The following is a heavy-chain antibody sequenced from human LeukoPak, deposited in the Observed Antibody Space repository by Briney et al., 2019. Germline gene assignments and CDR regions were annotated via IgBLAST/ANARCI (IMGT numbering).Heavy chain of an antibody. J-gene: IGHJ4*02. V-gene: IGHV4-34*01. CDR3: ARAGDIVVVLAAIGPSYFDY. CDR1: GGSFSGYY. Sequence: PSETLSLTCAVYGGSFSGYYWSWIRQPPGKGLEWIGEINHSGSTNYNPSLKSRVTISVDTSKNQFSLKLSSVTAADTAVYYCARAGDIVVVLAAIGPSYFDYWGQGTLVTVSS. D-gene: IGHD2-2*02. CDR2: INHSGST.